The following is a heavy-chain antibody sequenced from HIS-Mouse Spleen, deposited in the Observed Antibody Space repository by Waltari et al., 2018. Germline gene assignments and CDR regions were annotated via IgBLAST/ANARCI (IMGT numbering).Heavy chain of an antibody. Sequence: QLQLQESGPGLVKPSETLSLTCTVSGGSISSSSYYWGWIRHPPGKGLGWIGSIYYSGSTSSNPSLKSRVTISVDTSKNQFSLKLSSVTAADTAVYYCAREIPYSSSWYDWYFDLWGRGTLVTVSS. CDR3: AREIPYSSSWYDWYFDL. V-gene: IGHV4-39*07. J-gene: IGHJ2*01. CDR2: IYYSGST. CDR1: GGSISSSSYY. D-gene: IGHD6-13*01.